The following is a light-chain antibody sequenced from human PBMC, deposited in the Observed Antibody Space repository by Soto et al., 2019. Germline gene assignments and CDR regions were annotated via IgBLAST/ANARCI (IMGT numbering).Light chain of an antibody. J-gene: IGKJ1*01. CDR1: QSVRNSY. V-gene: IGKV3-20*01. CDR2: GAS. CDR3: QQYGSSST. Sequence: EVVSTKSPATLSLIQGQRPTLPSGPSQSVRNSYLAWYQQKPGQAPRLLIYGASSRATGIPDRFSGSGSGTDFTLTISRLEPEDFAVYYCQQYGSSSTFGQGTKLDI.